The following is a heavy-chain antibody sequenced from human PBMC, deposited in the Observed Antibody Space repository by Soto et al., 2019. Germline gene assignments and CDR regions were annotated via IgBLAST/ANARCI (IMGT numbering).Heavy chain of an antibody. Sequence: GASVKVSCKASGYTFTSYGISWVRQAPGQGLEWMGWINPNSGGTNYAQKFQGWVTMTRDTSISTAYMELSRLRSDDTAVYYCATSPDCSGGSCYWGSYYYYGMDVWGQGTTVTVSS. CDR1: GYTFTSYG. CDR2: INPNSGGT. D-gene: IGHD2-15*01. J-gene: IGHJ6*02. CDR3: ATSPDCSGGSCYWGSYYYYGMDV. V-gene: IGHV1-2*04.